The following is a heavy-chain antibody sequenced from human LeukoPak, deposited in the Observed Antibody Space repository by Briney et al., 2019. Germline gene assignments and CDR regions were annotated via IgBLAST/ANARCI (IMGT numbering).Heavy chain of an antibody. CDR1: GFTFSSYS. CDR2: ISSSSSYI. D-gene: IGHD5-18*01. V-gene: IGHV3-21*04. J-gene: IGHJ4*02. Sequence: GGSLRLSCAASGFTFSSYSMNWVRQAPGKGLEWVSSISSSSSYIYYADSVKGRFTISRDNSKNTLYLQMNSLRAEDTAVYYCAKDRTRYSYGNGDLGYWGQGTLVTVSS. CDR3: AKDRTRYSYGNGDLGY.